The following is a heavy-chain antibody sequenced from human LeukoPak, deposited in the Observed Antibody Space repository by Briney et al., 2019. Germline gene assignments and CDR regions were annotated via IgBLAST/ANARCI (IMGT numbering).Heavy chain of an antibody. CDR1: GGSISSYY. Sequence: PSETLSLTCTVSGGSISSYYWSWIRQPPGKGLEWIGYIYYSGSTNYNPSLKSRVTISVDTSKNQFSLKLSSVTAADTAMYYCARPKVSGWYLGFDYWGQGTLVTVSS. D-gene: IGHD6-19*01. V-gene: IGHV4-59*01. CDR3: ARPKVSGWYLGFDY. J-gene: IGHJ4*02. CDR2: IYYSGST.